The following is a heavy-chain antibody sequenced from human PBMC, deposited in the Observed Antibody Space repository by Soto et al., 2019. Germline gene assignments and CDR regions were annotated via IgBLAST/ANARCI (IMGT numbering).Heavy chain of an antibody. J-gene: IGHJ4*02. CDR2: IKKDGSTQ. CDR3: ARHGDYVFDY. D-gene: IGHD4-17*01. Sequence: EVQLVESGGGLVQPGGSLRLSCAASGFIFSSTWMGWVRQAPGKGLEWVANIKKDGSTQYYVDSVRGRFTISRDNDRNSVFLQMNSLTAEDTAVYYCARHGDYVFDYWGQGSLVTVS. CDR1: GFIFSSTW. V-gene: IGHV3-7*02.